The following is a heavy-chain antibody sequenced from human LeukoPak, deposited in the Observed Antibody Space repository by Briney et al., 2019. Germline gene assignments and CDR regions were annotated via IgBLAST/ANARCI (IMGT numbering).Heavy chain of an antibody. CDR1: GFTFSSFA. D-gene: IGHD4-17*01. CDR2: ISGSGTTS. V-gene: IGHV3-23*01. J-gene: IGHJ4*02. CDR3: AKDRESTVTPFDY. Sequence: GGSLRLSCAASGFTFSSFAMSWVRQAPGEGLEWVSGISGSGTTSYFADSVKGRFTISRDNSKNTLYLQMNSLRAEDTAVYYCAKDRESTVTPFDYWGQGTLVTVSS.